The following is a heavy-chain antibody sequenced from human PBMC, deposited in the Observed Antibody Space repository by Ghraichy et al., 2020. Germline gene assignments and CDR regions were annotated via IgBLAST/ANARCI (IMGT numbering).Heavy chain of an antibody. V-gene: IGHV4-39*01. D-gene: IGHD5-18*01. CDR3: ARHYHTALADDGFGI. CDR2: IYYSGST. Sequence: LSLTCTVSGGSISSSSYYWGWIRQPPGKGLEWIGSIYYSGSTHYNPSLKSRVTIFVDTSKNQFSLNLTSVTAADTAVYYCARHYHTALADDGFGIWGQGTVLTVSS. J-gene: IGHJ3*02. CDR1: GGSISSSSYY.